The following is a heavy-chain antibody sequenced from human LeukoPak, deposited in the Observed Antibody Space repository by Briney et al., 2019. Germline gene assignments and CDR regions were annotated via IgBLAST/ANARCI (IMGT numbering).Heavy chain of an antibody. CDR2: IYYSGST. CDR3: ARYVPYWGFDY. Sequence: PSETLSLTCTVSGGSISSYYWSWIRQPPGKGLEWIGYIYYSGSTNYNPSLKSRVTIPVDTSKNQFSLKLSSVTAADTAVYYCARYVPYWGFDYWGQGTLVTVSS. D-gene: IGHD7-27*01. CDR1: GGSISSYY. J-gene: IGHJ4*02. V-gene: IGHV4-59*01.